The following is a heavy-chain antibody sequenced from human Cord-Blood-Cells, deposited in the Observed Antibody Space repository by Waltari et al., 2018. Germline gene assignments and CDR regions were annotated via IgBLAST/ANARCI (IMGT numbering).Heavy chain of an antibody. V-gene: IGHV4-39*01. D-gene: IGHD6-13*01. CDR3: ATYSSSWQAFDI. J-gene: IGHJ3*02. Sequence: QLQLQESGPGLVKPSETLSLTCTVSGGSISSSSYYWGWIRQPPGKGLEWIGSIYYSGSTYYNPPLKSRVTISVDTSKNQFSLKLSSVTAADTAVYYCATYSSSWQAFDIWGQGTMVTVSS. CDR2: IYYSGST. CDR1: GGSISSSSYY.